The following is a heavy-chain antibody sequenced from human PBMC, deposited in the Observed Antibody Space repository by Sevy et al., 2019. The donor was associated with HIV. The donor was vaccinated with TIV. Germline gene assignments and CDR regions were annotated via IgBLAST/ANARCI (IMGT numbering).Heavy chain of an antibody. V-gene: IGHV3-30*02. D-gene: IGHD6-13*01. J-gene: IGHJ4*02. Sequence: GGSLRLSCTASEFTFSNFGMHWVRQVPGKGLEWVTFIRYDGSDKYYAASVKGRFTISRDDSKNTLYLQMDSLRAEDTAIYYCAKDWAGPGRRYFDYWGQGTLVTVSS. CDR2: IRYDGSDK. CDR3: AKDWAGPGRRYFDY. CDR1: EFTFSNFG.